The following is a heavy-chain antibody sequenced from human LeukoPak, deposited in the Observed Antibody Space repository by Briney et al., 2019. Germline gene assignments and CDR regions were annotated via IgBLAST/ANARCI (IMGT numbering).Heavy chain of an antibody. V-gene: IGHV4-30-4*08. CDR1: GGSISSGDYY. D-gene: IGHD6-13*01. CDR2: IYYSGST. J-gene: IGHJ4*02. CDR3: ARQGEIAAAGTFRH. Sequence: SQTLSLTCTVSGGSISSGDYYWSWIRQPPGKGLEWIGYIYYSGSTYYNPSLKSRVTISVDTSKNQFSLKLSSVTAADTAVYYCARQGEIAAAGTFRHWGQGTLITVSS.